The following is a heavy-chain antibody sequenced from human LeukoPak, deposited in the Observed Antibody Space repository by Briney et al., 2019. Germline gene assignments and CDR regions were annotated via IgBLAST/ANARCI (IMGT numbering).Heavy chain of an antibody. CDR3: ARIGRIGGSYYSYFDY. J-gene: IGHJ4*02. D-gene: IGHD1-26*01. CDR1: GYTFTSYG. Sequence: ASVKVSCKASGYTFTSYGISWVRQAPGQGLEWMGWISAYNGNTNYAQKLQGRVTMTTDTSTSTAYMELRSLRSDDTAVYYCARIGRIGGSYYSYFDYWGQGTLVTVSS. CDR2: ISAYNGNT. V-gene: IGHV1-18*01.